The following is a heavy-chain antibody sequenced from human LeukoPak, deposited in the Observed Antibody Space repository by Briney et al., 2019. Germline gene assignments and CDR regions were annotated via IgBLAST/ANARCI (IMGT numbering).Heavy chain of an antibody. CDR1: GDSFSDYY. J-gene: IGHJ5*02. CDR2: INHSGST. CDR3: ARERASNNYYNWFDP. V-gene: IGHV4-34*01. D-gene: IGHD1-1*01. Sequence: SKTLSLTCADYGDSFSDYYWSWIRQPPGKALEWIGEINHSGSTNYNPSLKSRVTISVDTSVRQFFLRLSPVTAADTAVYYCARERASNNYYNWFDPWGQGTQVTVSS.